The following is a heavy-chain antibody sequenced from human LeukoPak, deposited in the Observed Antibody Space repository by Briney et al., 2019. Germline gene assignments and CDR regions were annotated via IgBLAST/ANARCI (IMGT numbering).Heavy chain of an antibody. CDR2: IKEDGGEK. CDR3: ARGHSGYDRTVDY. D-gene: IGHD5-12*01. V-gene: IGHV3-7*03. J-gene: IGHJ4*02. CDR1: GFTFSSYW. Sequence: GGSLRLSCAASGFTFSSYWMSWVRQAPGKGLEWVANIKEDGGEKYSVDSVKGRFTISRDNAMNSLYLEMNSLRSEDTAVYYCARGHSGYDRTVDYWGQGTLVTVSS.